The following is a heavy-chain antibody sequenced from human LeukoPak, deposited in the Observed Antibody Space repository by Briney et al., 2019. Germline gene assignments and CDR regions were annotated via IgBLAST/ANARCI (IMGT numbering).Heavy chain of an antibody. CDR2: INQGGGET. Sequence: GGSLRLSCAASGFTLRTSWMSWVRQAPGKGLEWVASINQGGGETHYVESVKGRFTISRDNAMNSFFLQMNSLRAEDTAVCYCARLMGDRTIYDYWGQGTLVTVSS. CDR3: ARLMGDRTIYDY. J-gene: IGHJ4*02. V-gene: IGHV3-7*01. CDR1: GFTLRTSW. D-gene: IGHD1-26*01.